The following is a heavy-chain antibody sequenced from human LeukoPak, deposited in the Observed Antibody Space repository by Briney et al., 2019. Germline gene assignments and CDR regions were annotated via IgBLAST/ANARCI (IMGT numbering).Heavy chain of an antibody. Sequence: GGSLRLSCAASGLTLSNYWMTWVRQAPGKGLEWVANINQDGSEKNYVDSVKGRFTISRDNAKNSLYLEMNSLRAEDMGVYYCARDIAAFDYWGQGTLVIVSS. CDR2: INQDGSEK. CDR3: ARDIAAFDY. J-gene: IGHJ4*02. D-gene: IGHD6-25*01. V-gene: IGHV3-7*05. CDR1: GLTLSNYW.